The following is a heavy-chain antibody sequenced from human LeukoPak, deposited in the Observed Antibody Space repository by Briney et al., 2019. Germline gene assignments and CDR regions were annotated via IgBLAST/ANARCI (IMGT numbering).Heavy chain of an antibody. D-gene: IGHD3-10*01. CDR2: IYPGDSDT. J-gene: IGHJ4*02. CDR3: ARHYYYGSGSGYFDY. Sequence: GESLKISCKGSRYSFTSYWIGWVRQMPGKGLEWMGIIYPGDSDTRYSPSFQGQVTISAGKSISTAYLQWSSLKASDTAMYYCARHYYYGSGSGYFDYWGQGTLVTVSS. CDR1: RYSFTSYW. V-gene: IGHV5-51*01.